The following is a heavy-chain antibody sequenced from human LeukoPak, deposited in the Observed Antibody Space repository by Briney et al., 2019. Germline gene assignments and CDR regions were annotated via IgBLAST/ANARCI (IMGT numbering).Heavy chain of an antibody. CDR1: GYTFTSNA. CDR2: LNANIWNP. D-gene: IGHD6-13*01. J-gene: IGHJ4*02. V-gene: IGHV7-4-1*02. Sequence: GASEKLSRTAAGYTFTSNAMNWVREGPGQGLGWGGGLNANIWNPRYTHGFTGRFVFSTETSVSTTYLLISRLKAEDTAVYYCARDSCPSSSLFDYWGQGTLVTVS. CDR3: ARDSCPSSSLFDY.